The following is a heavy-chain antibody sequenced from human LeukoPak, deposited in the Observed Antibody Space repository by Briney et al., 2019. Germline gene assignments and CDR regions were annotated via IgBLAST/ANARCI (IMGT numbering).Heavy chain of an antibody. V-gene: IGHV5-51*01. CDR2: IYPGDSDA. D-gene: IGHD2-15*01. Sequence: GESLKISCEASTYNFSTYWIGWVRQMPGKGLEWMGIIYPGDSDARYSPSFQGQVTISADKSINTAYLQWTSLRASDTAMYYCARQSSSWPYYFDYWGQGTLVTVSS. J-gene: IGHJ4*02. CDR3: ARQSSSWPYYFDY. CDR1: TYNFSTYW.